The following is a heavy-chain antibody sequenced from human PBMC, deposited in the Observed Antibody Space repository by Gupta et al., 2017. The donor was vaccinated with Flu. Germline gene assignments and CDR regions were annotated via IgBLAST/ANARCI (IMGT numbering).Heavy chain of an antibody. D-gene: IGHD3-16*01. J-gene: IGHJ4*02. Sequence: EVQLVASGGGLVKPGGSLRLSCAASGLPFSNPWMHGVRQAPGKGLEWLGRIKSKTDGGTTDYAAAVKGRFTISRDDLENTLSLQMNRLKTEDTAVYYCTTDTDAVMSTFDNWGQGTPVTVSS. CDR2: IKSKTDGGTT. CDR3: TTDTDAVMSTFDN. CDR1: GLPFSNPW. V-gene: IGHV3-15*01.